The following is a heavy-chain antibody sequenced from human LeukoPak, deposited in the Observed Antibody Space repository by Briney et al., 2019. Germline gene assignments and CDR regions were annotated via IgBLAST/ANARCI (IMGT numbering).Heavy chain of an antibody. CDR2: ISGSDDTT. V-gene: IGHV3-23*01. Sequence: GGSLRLSCAASGFTFSSSGMSWVRQAPGKGLEWVSSISGSDDTTYYAESVKGRFTLSRDNAKNTLYLQMSSLRAEDTALYYCARDFDFWSAIWGQGTLVTVSS. CDR3: ARDFDFWSAI. CDR1: GFTFSSSG. D-gene: IGHD3-3*01. J-gene: IGHJ4*02.